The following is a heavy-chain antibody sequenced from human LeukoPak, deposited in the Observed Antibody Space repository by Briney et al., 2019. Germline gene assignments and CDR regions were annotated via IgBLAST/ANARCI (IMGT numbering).Heavy chain of an antibody. V-gene: IGHV4-59*04. CDR2: FYHPGNT. CDR1: GGSISSYY. CDR3: ATHTSASMLTDN. D-gene: IGHD3-16*01. J-gene: IGHJ4*02. Sequence: SETLSLTCTVSGGSISSYYWSWIRQPPGKGLEWIATFYHPGNTYYNPSLKSRVTISVDTSKNQFSLRLSSVTAADTAVYYCATHTSASMLTDNWGQGTLVTVSS.